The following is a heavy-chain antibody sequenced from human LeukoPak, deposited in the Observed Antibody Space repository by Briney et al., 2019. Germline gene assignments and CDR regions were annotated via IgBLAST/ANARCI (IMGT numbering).Heavy chain of an antibody. V-gene: IGHV3-74*01. CDR1: GFTLSNYW. D-gene: IGHD3-10*01. CDR2: LHSDGTST. CDR3: ARFPGY. Sequence: GGSLRLSCAASGFTLSNYWMHWVRQAPGKGLVWVSRLHSDGTSTSYADSVRGRFTISRDNARNTLYLQMNSLRAEDTAVYYCARFPGYWGQGTLVTVSS. J-gene: IGHJ4*02.